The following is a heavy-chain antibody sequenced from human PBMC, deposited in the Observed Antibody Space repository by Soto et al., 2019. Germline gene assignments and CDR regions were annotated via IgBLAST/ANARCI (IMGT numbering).Heavy chain of an antibody. J-gene: IGHJ4*02. V-gene: IGHV1-69*02. CDR2: IIPILGIA. CDR1: GGTFSSYT. D-gene: IGHD3-10*01. CDR3: AELDYGSGEGEDFDY. Sequence: QVQLVQSGAEVKKPGSSVKVSCKASGGTFSSYTISWVRQAPGQGLEWMGRIIPILGIANYAQKFQGRVTIXXDXSXXTAYMELSSLRSEDTAVYYCAELDYGSGEGEDFDYWGQGTLVTVSS.